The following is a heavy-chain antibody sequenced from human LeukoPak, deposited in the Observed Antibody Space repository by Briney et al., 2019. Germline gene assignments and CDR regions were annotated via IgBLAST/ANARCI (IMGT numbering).Heavy chain of an antibody. J-gene: IGHJ4*02. CDR1: GYTFTSYD. Sequence: GASVKVSCKASGYTFTSYDINWVRQATGQGLEWMGWMNPNSGNTGYAQKFQGRVTITRNTSISTAYMELSSLRSEDTAVYYCTRSESGTYKGGFDFWGQGTLVTVSS. CDR3: TRSESGTYKGGFDF. D-gene: IGHD1-26*01. CDR2: MNPNSGNT. V-gene: IGHV1-8*03.